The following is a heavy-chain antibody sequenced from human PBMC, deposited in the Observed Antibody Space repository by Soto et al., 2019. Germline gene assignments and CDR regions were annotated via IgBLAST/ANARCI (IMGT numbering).Heavy chain of an antibody. CDR1: GDSVSSNTAA. D-gene: IGHD6-19*01. J-gene: IGHJ4*02. V-gene: IGHV6-1*01. CDR2: TYYRSNWRH. CDR3: ARGVAGSGFDL. Sequence: SQTLSLTCAISGDSVSSNTAAWNWIRSSPSRGLEWLGRTYYRSNWRHDYAVSVKSRITVNPDTSKNHFSLQLNSVTPDDTSVYYCARGVAGSGFDLWGQGTLVTVSS.